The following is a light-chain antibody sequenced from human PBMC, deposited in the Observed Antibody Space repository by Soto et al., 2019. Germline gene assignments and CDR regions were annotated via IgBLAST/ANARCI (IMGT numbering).Light chain of an antibody. J-gene: IGLJ1*01. CDR1: SSDVGAYDY. CDR3: LSYTASSTFV. V-gene: IGLV2-14*01. CDR2: EVS. Sequence: QSALTQPASVSGSPGQSITISCTGTSSDVGAYDYVSWYQHHPGKAPKLMIHEVSDRPSGISNRFSGSKSGNTASLTISGLQTEDEADYYCLSYTASSTFVFGTGTKVTVL.